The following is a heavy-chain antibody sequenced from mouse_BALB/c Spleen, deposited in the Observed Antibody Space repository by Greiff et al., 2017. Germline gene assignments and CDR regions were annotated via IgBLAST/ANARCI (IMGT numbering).Heavy chain of an antibody. V-gene: IGHV5-6-5*01. CDR1: GFTFSSYA. Sequence: EVKLVESGGGLVKPGGSLKLSCAASGFTFSSYAMSWVRQTPEKRLEWVASISSGGSTYYPDSVKGRFTISRDNARNILYLQMSSLRSEDTAMYYCARVTTARPWYFDVWGAGTTVTVSS. CDR3: ARVTTARPWYFDV. CDR2: ISSGGST. J-gene: IGHJ1*01. D-gene: IGHD1-2*01.